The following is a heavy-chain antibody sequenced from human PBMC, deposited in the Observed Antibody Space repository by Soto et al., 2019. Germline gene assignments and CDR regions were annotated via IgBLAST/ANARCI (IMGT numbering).Heavy chain of an antibody. CDR1: AFSLTTETEG. J-gene: IGHJ4*02. CDR3: VHTPAHCTASGCNFFDF. CDR2: IYGDDTK. Sequence: QITLKESGPTLVSPTQTLTLTCTFSAFSLTTETEGVGWIRQPPGKALQWLTNIYGDDTKWYSPALKNRLTITKDTSKNQVVLLMSNMDPVDTATYYCVHTPAHCTASGCNFFDFWGLGTLVTVSS. V-gene: IGHV2-5*02. D-gene: IGHD2-8*01.